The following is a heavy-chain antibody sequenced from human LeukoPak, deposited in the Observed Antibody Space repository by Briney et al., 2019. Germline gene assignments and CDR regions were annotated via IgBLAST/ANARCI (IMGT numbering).Heavy chain of an antibody. Sequence: SQTLSLTRTVSGGAISSGGFHWSWIRQHPRKGLEWIGYIFYSGRTNNNPSLKSRVTISVDTSKNQFSLRLSSVTAADTAVYYWARSGWFGGTYYYYMDVWGKGTTVTVSS. CDR3: ARSGWFGGTYYYYMDV. CDR1: GGAISSGGFH. J-gene: IGHJ6*03. D-gene: IGHD3-10*01. CDR2: IFYSGRT. V-gene: IGHV4-31*03.